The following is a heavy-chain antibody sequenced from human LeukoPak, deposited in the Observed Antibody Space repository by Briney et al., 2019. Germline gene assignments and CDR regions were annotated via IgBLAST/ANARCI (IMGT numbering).Heavy chain of an antibody. J-gene: IGHJ4*02. CDR1: GGSNSSYY. V-gene: IGHV4-59*01. Sequence: SETLSLXCTVSGGSNSSYYWSWIRRPPGKGLESIGYIYYSGSTNYNPSLKSRVTISVDTSKNQFSLKLSSVTAADTAVYYCARVGDDYVWGSYRPQYYFDYWGQGTLVAVSS. CDR3: ARVGDDYVWGSYRPQYYFDY. CDR2: IYYSGST. D-gene: IGHD3-16*02.